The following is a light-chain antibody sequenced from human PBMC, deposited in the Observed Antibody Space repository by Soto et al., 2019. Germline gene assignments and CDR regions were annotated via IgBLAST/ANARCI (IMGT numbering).Light chain of an antibody. Sequence: QSALTQPASVSGSPGQSITISCTRTSSDVGGYNYVSWYQQHPGKVPKLMIYDVSNRPSGVSNRFSASKSGNTASLTISGLQAEDEADYYCSSYTSSSSLVFGGGTQLTVL. CDR3: SSYTSSSSLV. V-gene: IGLV2-14*01. J-gene: IGLJ2*01. CDR1: SSDVGGYNY. CDR2: DVS.